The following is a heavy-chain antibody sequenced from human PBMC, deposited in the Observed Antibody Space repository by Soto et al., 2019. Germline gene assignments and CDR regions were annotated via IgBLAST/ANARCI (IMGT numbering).Heavy chain of an antibody. CDR1: GFTFSSYG. CDR2: IWYDGSNK. D-gene: IGHD3-3*01. CDR3: ASNTGYDFWSGYFDY. V-gene: IGHV3-33*01. J-gene: IGHJ4*02. Sequence: GGSLRLSCAASGFTFSSYGMHWVRQAPGKGLEWVAVIWYDGSNKYYADSVKGRFTISRDNSKNTLYLQMNSLRAEDTAVYYCASNTGYDFWSGYFDYWGQGTLVTVSS.